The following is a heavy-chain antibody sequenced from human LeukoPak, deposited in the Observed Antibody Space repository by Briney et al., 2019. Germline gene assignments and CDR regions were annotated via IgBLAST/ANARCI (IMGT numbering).Heavy chain of an antibody. V-gene: IGHV4-59*01. CDR1: GGSISSYY. D-gene: IGHD2-15*01. Sequence: SETLSLTCTVSGGSISSYYWSWIRHPPGKGLEWIGYIYYSGSTNYNPSLKSRVTISVDTSKNQFSLKLSSVTAADTAVYYCARGKATLDYYYMDVWGKGTTVTVSS. CDR3: ARGKATLDYYYMDV. J-gene: IGHJ6*03. CDR2: IYYSGST.